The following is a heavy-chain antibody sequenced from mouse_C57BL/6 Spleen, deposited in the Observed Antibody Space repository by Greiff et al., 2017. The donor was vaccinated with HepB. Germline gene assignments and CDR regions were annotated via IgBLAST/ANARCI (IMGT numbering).Heavy chain of an antibody. CDR1: GFTFPDYY. CDR2: IRNKANGYTP. V-gene: IGHV7-3*01. Sequence: EVKLMESGGGLVQPGGSLSLSCAASGFTFPDYYMSWVRQPPGKALEWLGFIRNKANGYTPEYSASVKGRFTISRDNSQSILYLQMNALRAEDSATYYCARDRYYGSSPYWYFDVWGTGTTVTVSS. D-gene: IGHD1-1*01. CDR3: ARDRYYGSSPYWYFDV. J-gene: IGHJ1*03.